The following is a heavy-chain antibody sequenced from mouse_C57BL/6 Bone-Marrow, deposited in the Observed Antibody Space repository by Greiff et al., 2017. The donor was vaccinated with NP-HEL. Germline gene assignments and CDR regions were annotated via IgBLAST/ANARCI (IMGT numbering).Heavy chain of an antibody. CDR1: GYTFTSYW. CDR3: AREGDYYGSSYVSDY. Sequence: VQLQQSGAELVKPGASVKLSCKASGYTFTSYWMHWVKQRPGQGLEWIGMIHPNSGSTNYNEKFKSKATLTVDKSSSTAYMQLSSLTSEDSAVYYCAREGDYYGSSYVSDYWGQGTTLTVSS. D-gene: IGHD1-1*01. V-gene: IGHV1-64*01. CDR2: IHPNSGST. J-gene: IGHJ2*01.